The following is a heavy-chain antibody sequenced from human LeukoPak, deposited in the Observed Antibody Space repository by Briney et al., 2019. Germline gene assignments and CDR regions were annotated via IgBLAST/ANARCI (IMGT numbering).Heavy chain of an antibody. V-gene: IGHV1-2*02. CDR2: INPNSGGT. J-gene: IGHJ3*02. CDR1: GYTFSDSY. CDR3: ASFLGGATFDI. D-gene: IGHD1-26*01. Sequence: GASVKVSCKPSGYTFSDSYIHWVRQAPGQGLEWMGWINPNSGGTNYAPKFQGRVTMTRDTSISTAYMELSRLRSDDTAVYYCASFLGGATFDIWGQGTMVTVSS.